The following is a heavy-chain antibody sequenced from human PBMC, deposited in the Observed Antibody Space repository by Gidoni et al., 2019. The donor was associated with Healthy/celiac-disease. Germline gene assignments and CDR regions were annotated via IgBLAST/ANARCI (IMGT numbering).Heavy chain of an antibody. J-gene: IGHJ4*02. CDR2: ISGSGGST. Sequence: SYAMSWVRQAPGKGLEWVSAISGSGGSTYYADPVKGRFTISRDNSKNTLYLQMTSLSAEDTAVYYCAKMLDYWGQGTLVTVSS. D-gene: IGHD3-10*02. CDR3: AKMLDY. CDR1: SYA. V-gene: IGHV3-23*01.